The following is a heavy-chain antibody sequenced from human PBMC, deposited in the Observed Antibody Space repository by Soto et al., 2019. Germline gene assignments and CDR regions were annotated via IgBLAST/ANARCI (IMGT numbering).Heavy chain of an antibody. CDR1: GFTLSTYD. J-gene: IGHJ6*03. D-gene: IGHD3-10*01. CDR2: LSYAGDT. CDR3: AKGPHSASGYYYMDV. Sequence: EVQLVESGGGLVQPGGSLRLSCAASGFTLSTYDMHWVRQGTGKGLEWVAALSYAGDTYYPGSVKGRFTVSRESAKNSLYLQMNSLTAGDTAVYSCAKGPHSASGYYYMDVWGKGTTVTVSS. V-gene: IGHV3-13*01.